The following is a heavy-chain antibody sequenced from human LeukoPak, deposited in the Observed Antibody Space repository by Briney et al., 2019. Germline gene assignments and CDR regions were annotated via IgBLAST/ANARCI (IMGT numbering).Heavy chain of an antibody. D-gene: IGHD5-18*01. Sequence: SETLSLTCTVSGGSISSGGYFWNWIRQLPGKGLEWIGYIYSSGSTYNPSLKSRVIISLDTSKNQFSLKLNSVTAADTAVYYCARGGKKTAMVTSWGQGTLVTVPS. J-gene: IGHJ4*02. CDR3: ARGGKKTAMVTS. V-gene: IGHV4-31*03. CDR1: GGSISSGGYF. CDR2: IYSSGST.